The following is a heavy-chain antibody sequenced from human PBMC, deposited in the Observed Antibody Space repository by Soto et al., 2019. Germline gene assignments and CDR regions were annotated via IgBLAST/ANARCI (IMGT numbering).Heavy chain of an antibody. CDR1: GGTFSSYA. CDR3: AKGIAAARDYYYYYGIDV. Sequence: SVKVSCKASGGTFSSYAISWVRQAPGQGLEWMGGIIPILGTANYAQKFQGRVTITADESTSTAYMELSSLRSEDTAVYYCAKGIAAARDYYYYYGIDVWGQGTTVTVSS. V-gene: IGHV1-69*13. J-gene: IGHJ6*02. D-gene: IGHD6-13*01. CDR2: IIPILGTA.